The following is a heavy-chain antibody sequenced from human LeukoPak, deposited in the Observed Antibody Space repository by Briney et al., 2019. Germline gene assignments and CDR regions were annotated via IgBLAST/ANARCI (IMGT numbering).Heavy chain of an antibody. V-gene: IGHV3-11*05. CDR3: ARGGTWFDP. CDR2: ISSSSSYT. J-gene: IGHJ5*02. Sequence: KPGGSLRLSCAASGFTFSDDYMSWIRQAPGKGLEWVSYISSSSSYTNYADSVKGRFTISRDNAKNSLYLQMNSLRAEDTAVYYCARGGTWFDPWGQGTLVTVSS. D-gene: IGHD3-16*01. CDR1: GFTFSDDY.